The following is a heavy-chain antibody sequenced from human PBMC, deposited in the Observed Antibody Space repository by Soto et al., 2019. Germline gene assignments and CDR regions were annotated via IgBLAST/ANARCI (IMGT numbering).Heavy chain of an antibody. Sequence: ASVKVSCKASGYTFTSYGISWVRQAPGQGLEWMGWISAYNGNTNYAQKLQGRVTMTTDTSTSTAYMELRSLRSDDTAVYYCARHDSSCYYYYFDYWGQGTLVTVSS. J-gene: IGHJ4*02. CDR3: ARHDSSCYYYYFDY. CDR1: GYTFTSYG. D-gene: IGHD3-22*01. V-gene: IGHV1-18*01. CDR2: ISAYNGNT.